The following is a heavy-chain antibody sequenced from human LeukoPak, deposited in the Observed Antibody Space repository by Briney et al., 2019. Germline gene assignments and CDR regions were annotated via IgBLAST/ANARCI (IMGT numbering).Heavy chain of an antibody. V-gene: IGHV4-61*01. Sequence: PSETLSLTCTVSNYSISTDYYWGWIRQPPGKGLEWIGYIYYSGSTNYNPSLKSRVTISVDTSKNQFSLKLSSVTAADTAVYYCARDPGFYWGQGTLVTVSS. J-gene: IGHJ4*02. CDR3: ARDPGFY. CDR2: IYYSGST. CDR1: NYSISTDYY.